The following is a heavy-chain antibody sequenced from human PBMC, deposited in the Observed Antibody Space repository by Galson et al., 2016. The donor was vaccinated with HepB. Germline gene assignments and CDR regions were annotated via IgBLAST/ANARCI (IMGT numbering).Heavy chain of an antibody. CDR2: ISAYNGNT. J-gene: IGHJ6*02. Sequence: SGYTFTSYGISWVRQAPGQGLEWMGWISAYNGNTNYAQKLQGRVTMTTDTSTSTAYMELRSLRSDDTAVYYCARDRHQYSSGWYVGGMDVWGQGTTVTVSS. V-gene: IGHV1-18*01. CDR3: ARDRHQYSSGWYVGGMDV. CDR1: GYTFTSYG. D-gene: IGHD6-19*01.